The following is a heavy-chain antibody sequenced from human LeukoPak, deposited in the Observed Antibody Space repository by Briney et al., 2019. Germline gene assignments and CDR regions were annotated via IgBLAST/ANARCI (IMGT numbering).Heavy chain of an antibody. CDR2: IYYSGST. CDR1: GGSISSSSYY. J-gene: IGHJ5*02. Sequence: SETLSLTCTVSGGSISSSSYYWGWIRQPPGKGLEWIGSIYYSGSTYYNPSLKSRVTISVDTSKNQFSLKLSSVTAADTAVHYCARHMRHSYGPPAQDNWFDPWGQGTLVTVSS. CDR3: ARHMRHSYGPPAQDNWFDP. V-gene: IGHV4-39*01. D-gene: IGHD5-18*01.